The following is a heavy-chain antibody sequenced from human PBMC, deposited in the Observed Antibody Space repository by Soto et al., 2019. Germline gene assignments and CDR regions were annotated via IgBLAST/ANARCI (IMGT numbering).Heavy chain of an antibody. CDR2: MNAKSGDT. CDR1: GYTFGDFD. V-gene: IGHV1-8*01. D-gene: IGHD3-16*01. Sequence: QAHLEQSGAELKRPAASVKVSCKASGYTFGDFDINWLRQASGQGPEWMGWMNAKSGDTFFAQRFQGKFNMTWDTSLSTAYMEVGSLTSDDTAIYYCARGNPFNYAGFDVWGQGTTVAVSS. J-gene: IGHJ6*02. CDR3: ARGNPFNYAGFDV.